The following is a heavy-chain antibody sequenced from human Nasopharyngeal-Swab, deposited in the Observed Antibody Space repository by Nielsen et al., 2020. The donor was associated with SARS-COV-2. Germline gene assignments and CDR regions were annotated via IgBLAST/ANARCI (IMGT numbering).Heavy chain of an antibody. CDR3: ARGSLAAIPRSSWYFDY. V-gene: IGHV4-34*01. D-gene: IGHD6-13*01. J-gene: IGHJ4*02. CDR1: GGSFSGYY. CDR2: INHSGST. Sequence: SETLSLTCAVYGGSFSGYYWSWIRQPPGKGLEWIGEINHSGSTNYNPSLKSRVTISVDTSKNQSSLKLSSVTAADTAVYYCARGSLAAIPRSSWYFDYWGQGTPVTVSS.